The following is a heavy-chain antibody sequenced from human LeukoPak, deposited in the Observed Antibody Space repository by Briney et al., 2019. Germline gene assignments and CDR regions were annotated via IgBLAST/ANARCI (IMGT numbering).Heavy chain of an antibody. V-gene: IGHV3-7*01. J-gene: IGHJ4*02. D-gene: IGHD4-11*01. CDR3: ARGDNSAYNY. CDR1: GFTFSSYW. CDR2: IKQDGGER. Sequence: GGSLRLSCAASGFTFSSYWMSWVRQAPGKGLEWVANIKQDGGERYYVDSLKGRVSISRDNAKNSLYLQMNSLTAEDTAVYYCARGDNSAYNYWGQGILVTVAS.